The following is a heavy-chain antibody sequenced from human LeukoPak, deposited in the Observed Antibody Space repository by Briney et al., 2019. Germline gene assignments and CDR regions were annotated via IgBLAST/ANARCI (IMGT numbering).Heavy chain of an antibody. J-gene: IGHJ4*02. D-gene: IGHD1-14*01. CDR1: GSTFSNYW. CDR2: IKKDGSDK. Sequence: GGSLRLSCVVSGSTFSNYWMSWVRQAPGKGLEWVANIKKDGSDKYYVDSVKGRFTISRDNTKNSLFLQMNSLRAEDTAVYYCATDPAGIGSESYWGQGTLVTVSS. V-gene: IGHV3-7*01. CDR3: ATDPAGIGSESY.